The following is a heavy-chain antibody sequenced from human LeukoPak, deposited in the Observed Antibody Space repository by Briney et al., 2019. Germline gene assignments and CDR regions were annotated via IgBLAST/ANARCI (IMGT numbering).Heavy chain of an antibody. CDR2: IYYSGST. CDR1: GGSISSYY. V-gene: IGHV4-59*01. Sequence: PSETLSLTCTVSGGSISSYYWSWIRQPPGKGLEWIGYIYYSGSTNYNPSLKSRFTISVDTSKNQFCLKLISVTAADTAVYYCARSTQRGPISSVRWGQGNLWTVSS. CDR3: ARSTQRGPISSVR. J-gene: IGHJ4*02. D-gene: IGHD5-24*01.